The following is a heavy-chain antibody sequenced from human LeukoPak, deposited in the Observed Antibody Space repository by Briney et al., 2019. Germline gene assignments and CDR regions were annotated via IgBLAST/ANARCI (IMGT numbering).Heavy chain of an antibody. J-gene: IGHJ5*02. V-gene: IGHV4-34*01. CDR2: INHSGST. CDR1: GGSFSGYY. D-gene: IGHD3-3*01. CDR3: ARKGRITIFGVGKNWFDP. Sequence: SETLSLTCAVYGGSFSGYYWSWIRQPPGKGLEGFGEINHSGSTNYNPSLKSRVTISVDTSKNQFSLKLSSVTAADTAVYYCARKGRITIFGVGKNWFDPWGQGTLVTVSS.